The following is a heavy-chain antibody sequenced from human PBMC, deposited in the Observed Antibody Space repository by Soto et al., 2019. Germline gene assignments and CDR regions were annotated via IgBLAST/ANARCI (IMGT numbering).Heavy chain of an antibody. CDR2: TYYRSKWYN. CDR3: ARSVSGYSYGYRYYYYYGMDV. J-gene: IGHJ6*02. CDR1: GDSVSSNSAA. Sequence: SQTLSLTCAISGDSVSSNSAAWNWIRQSPSRGLEWLGRTYYRSKWYNDYAVSVKSRITINPDTSKNKFSLQLNSVTPEDTAVYYCARSVSGYSYGYRYYYYYGMDVWGQGTTVTVSS. V-gene: IGHV6-1*01. D-gene: IGHD5-18*01.